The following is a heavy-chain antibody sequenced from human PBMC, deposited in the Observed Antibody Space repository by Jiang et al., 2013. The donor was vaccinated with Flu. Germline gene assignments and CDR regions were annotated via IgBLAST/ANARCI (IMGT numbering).Heavy chain of an antibody. CDR1: GGSISSGGYS. Sequence: GSGLVKPSQTLSLTCAVSGGSISSGGYSWSWIRQPPGKGLEWIGYIYHSGSTYYNPSLKSRVTISVDRSKNQFSLKLSSVTAADTAVYYCARGVDTAMVNYFDYWGQGTLVTVSS. D-gene: IGHD5-18*01. J-gene: IGHJ4*02. V-gene: IGHV4-30-2*01. CDR2: IYHSGST. CDR3: ARGVDTAMVNYFDY.